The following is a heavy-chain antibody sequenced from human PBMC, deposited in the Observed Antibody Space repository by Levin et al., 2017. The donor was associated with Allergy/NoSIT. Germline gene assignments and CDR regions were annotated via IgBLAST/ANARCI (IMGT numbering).Heavy chain of an antibody. CDR3: ARQLGNFWSGYNYFDY. D-gene: IGHD3-3*01. CDR1: GFTFSSYE. V-gene: IGHV3-48*03. Sequence: GGSLRLSCAASGFTFSSYEMNWVRRAPGKGLEWVSYISSTGSTIYSADSVKGRFTISRDNAKNSLYLHMNSLRAEDTAVYYCARQLGNFWSGYNYFDYWGQATLVTASS. CDR2: ISSTGSTI. J-gene: IGHJ4*02.